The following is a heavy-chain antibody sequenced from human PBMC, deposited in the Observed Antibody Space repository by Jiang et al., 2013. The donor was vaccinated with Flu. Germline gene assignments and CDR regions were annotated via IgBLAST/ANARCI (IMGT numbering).Heavy chain of an antibody. Sequence: VRQAPGQGLEWMGWIGTYNGKTNYAQQFQGRVTLTTDTSTSTAYMELRSLRSDDTAIYYCARVGTTGSYYSDYWGQGTLVTVSS. CDR3: ARVGTTGSYYSDY. CDR2: IGTYNGKT. J-gene: IGHJ4*02. V-gene: IGHV1-18*01. D-gene: IGHD1-26*01.